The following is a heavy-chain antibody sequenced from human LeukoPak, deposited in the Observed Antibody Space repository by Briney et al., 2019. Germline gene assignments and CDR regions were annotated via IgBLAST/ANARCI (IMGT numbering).Heavy chain of an antibody. CDR2: INPNSGGT. D-gene: IGHD3-10*01. Sequence: ASVKVSCKASGYTFTGYYMHWVRQAPGQGLEWMGWINPNSGGTNYAQKFQGRVTMTRDTSISTAYMELSRLRSDDTAVYYCARDGRELLWFGEASYDFDYWGQGTLVTVSS. CDR3: ARDGRELLWFGEASYDFDY. CDR1: GYTFTGYY. J-gene: IGHJ4*02. V-gene: IGHV1-2*02.